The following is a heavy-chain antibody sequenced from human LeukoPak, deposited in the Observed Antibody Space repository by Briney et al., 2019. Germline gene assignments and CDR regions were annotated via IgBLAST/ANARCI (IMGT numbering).Heavy chain of an antibody. CDR1: GFTVSSNY. CDR3: VTDASTYCSNGVCYTGGNFDY. Sequence: GGSLRLSCAASGFTVSSNYMSWVRQAPGKGLEWVGRIKRKTDGGTADYAAPVKGRFTISRDDSKNTLFLQMNSVKTEDTAVYYCVTDASTYCSNGVCYTGGNFDYWGQGTLVTVSS. V-gene: IGHV3-15*05. J-gene: IGHJ4*02. CDR2: IKRKTDGGTA. D-gene: IGHD2-8*01.